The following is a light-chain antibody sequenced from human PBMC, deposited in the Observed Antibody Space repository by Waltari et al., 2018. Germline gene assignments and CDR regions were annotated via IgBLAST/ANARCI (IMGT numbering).Light chain of an antibody. CDR2: GVS. CDR1: QSLLHSDGKTY. Sequence: VMTQTPLSLSVTPAQPSFISCKSSQSLLHSDGKTYLFWYLQKSGQPPQLLIYGVSNRFSGVPDRFNGSGSGTDFTLKISRVEAEDVGVYYCMQTIQLPRTFGQGTKVEIK. CDR3: MQTIQLPRT. V-gene: IGKV2D-29*01. J-gene: IGKJ1*01.